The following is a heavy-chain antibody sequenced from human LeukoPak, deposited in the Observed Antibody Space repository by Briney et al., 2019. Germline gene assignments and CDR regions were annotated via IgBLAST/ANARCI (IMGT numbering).Heavy chain of an antibody. CDR2: IKSDGSEE. CDR1: GFTFSSYW. CDR3: ARVSFGVRGFGYYHYYMDV. J-gene: IGHJ6*03. Sequence: GGSLRLSCAASGFTFSSYWMTWVRQAPGKGLEWVANIKSDGSEENYVDSLKGRFTISRDNAKNSLYLQINSLRVEDTAVYYCARVSFGVRGFGYYHYYMDVWGKGTTVTISS. V-gene: IGHV3-7*01. D-gene: IGHD3-3*01.